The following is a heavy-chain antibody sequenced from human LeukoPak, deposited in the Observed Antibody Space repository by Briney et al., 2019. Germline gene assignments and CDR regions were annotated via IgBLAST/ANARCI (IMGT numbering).Heavy chain of an antibody. CDR3: ARAIMTDSSGCSY. V-gene: IGHV3-21*04. Sequence: GGSLRLSCAASGFTFSSYSMNWVRQAPGKGLEWVASITRSSTYIYYADSVKGRFTISRDNAKNSLYLQMNSLRAEDTALYYCARAIMTDSSGCSYWGQGTLVTVSS. D-gene: IGHD6-19*01. CDR1: GFTFSSYS. J-gene: IGHJ4*02. CDR2: ITRSSTYI.